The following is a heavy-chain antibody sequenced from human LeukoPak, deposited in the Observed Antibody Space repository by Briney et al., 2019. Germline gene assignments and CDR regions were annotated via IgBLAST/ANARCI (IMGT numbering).Heavy chain of an antibody. CDR3: ARAPKYQLLYNWFDP. J-gene: IGHJ5*02. CDR1: GYTFTSYG. Sequence: ASVKVSCKASGYTFTSYGISWVRQAPGQGLEWMGWISAYNGNTNYAQKLQGRVTMTTDTSTSTAYMELRGLRSDDTAVYYCARAPKYQLLYNWFDPWGQGTLVTVSS. V-gene: IGHV1-18*01. D-gene: IGHD2-2*02. CDR2: ISAYNGNT.